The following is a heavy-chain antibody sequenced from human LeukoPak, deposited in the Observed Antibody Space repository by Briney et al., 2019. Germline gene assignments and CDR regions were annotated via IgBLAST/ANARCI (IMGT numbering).Heavy chain of an antibody. D-gene: IGHD3-10*01. CDR2: IDPSDSYT. J-gene: IGHJ4*02. Sequence: GESLKISCKGSGYSFTSYWISWVRQMPGKGLEWMGRIDPSDSYTNYSPSFQGHVTISADKSISTAYLQWSSLKASDTAMYYCARSGHYYGSGSYPPVDYWGQGTLVTVSS. V-gene: IGHV5-10-1*01. CDR1: GYSFTSYW. CDR3: ARSGHYYGSGSYPPVDY.